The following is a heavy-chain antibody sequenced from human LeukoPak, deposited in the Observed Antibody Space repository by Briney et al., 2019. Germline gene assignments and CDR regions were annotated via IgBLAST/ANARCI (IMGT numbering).Heavy chain of an antibody. CDR3: ARVVWWLQFRYFDY. V-gene: IGHV4-34*01. CDR1: GGSFSGYY. CDR2: INHSGST. D-gene: IGHD5-24*01. Sequence: SSETLSLTCAAYGGSFSGYYWSWIRQPPGKGLEWIGEINHSGSTNYNPSLKSRVTISVDTSKNQFSLKLSSVTAADTAVYYCARVVWWLQFRYFDYWGQGTLVTVSS. J-gene: IGHJ4*02.